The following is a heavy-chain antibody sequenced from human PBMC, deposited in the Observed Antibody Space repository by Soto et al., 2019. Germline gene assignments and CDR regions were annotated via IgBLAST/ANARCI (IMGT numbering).Heavy chain of an antibody. Sequence: QVQLVQSGAEVKKPGASVKVSCKASGYTFTTYYMHWVRQAPGQGLELLETINPSGGRTTYAQMFKGRVTVTKDTSASLVYMGLSSLRSEDTAVYYCARGAAAGDLKYNWFDPWGQGTLVTVSS. CDR3: ARGAAAGDLKYNWFDP. V-gene: IGHV1-46*01. CDR1: GYTFTTYY. CDR2: INPSGGRT. D-gene: IGHD6-13*01. J-gene: IGHJ5*02.